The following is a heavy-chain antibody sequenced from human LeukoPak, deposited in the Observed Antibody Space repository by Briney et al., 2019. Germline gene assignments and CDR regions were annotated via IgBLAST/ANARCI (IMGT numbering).Heavy chain of an antibody. D-gene: IGHD5-12*01. CDR1: GFTFSSYA. CDR3: AKDGGYSTNIYYMDV. Sequence: GGSLRLSCTASGFTFSSYAMTWVRQAPGKGLEWVSGISGSGSSTYYADSVEGRFTISRDNSRNTLYLQMSSLRAEDTAVYYCAKDGGYSTNIYYMDVWGTGTTVTVSS. J-gene: IGHJ6*03. V-gene: IGHV3-23*01. CDR2: ISGSGSST.